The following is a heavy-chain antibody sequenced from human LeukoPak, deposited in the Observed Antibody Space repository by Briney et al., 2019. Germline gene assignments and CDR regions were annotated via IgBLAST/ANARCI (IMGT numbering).Heavy chain of an antibody. V-gene: IGHV4-31*03. Sequence: SQTLSLTCTVSGGSISSGGYYWSWIRQHPGKGLEWIGYIYYSGSTYYNPSLKSRVTISVDTSKNQFSLKLSSVTAADTAVYYCARRRIAAAGRYWYFDLWGRGTLVAVSS. CDR3: ARRRIAAAGRYWYFDL. J-gene: IGHJ2*01. CDR2: IYYSGST. D-gene: IGHD6-13*01. CDR1: GGSISSGGYY.